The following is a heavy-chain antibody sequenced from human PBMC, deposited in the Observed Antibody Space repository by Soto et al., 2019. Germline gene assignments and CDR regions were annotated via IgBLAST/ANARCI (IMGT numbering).Heavy chain of an antibody. J-gene: IGHJ6*02. CDR3: ASDRSSGWDQGYGMDV. Sequence: PSETLSLTCTVSGGSISTYYWSWIRQPPGKGLEWIGYIYYSGSTSYNPSLKSRVTISVDTSKNQFSLKLRSVTAADTAVYYCASDRSSGWDQGYGMDVWGQGTRSPSP. V-gene: IGHV4-59*01. CDR1: GGSISTYY. D-gene: IGHD6-19*01. CDR2: IYYSGST.